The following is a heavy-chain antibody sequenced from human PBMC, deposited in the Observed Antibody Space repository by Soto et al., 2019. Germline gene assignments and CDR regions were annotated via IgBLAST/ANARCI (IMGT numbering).Heavy chain of an antibody. D-gene: IGHD2-15*01. Sequence: PGGSLRLSCAASGFTFDNYAMNWVRQAPGKGLEWVAHISGSGGATKYADSVKGRFTISRDNSKNTLYLQMNSLRAEDTAVYYCAKDLYGGYIHWGQGTLVTVSS. CDR3: AKDLYGGYIH. V-gene: IGHV3-23*01. CDR1: GFTFDNYA. J-gene: IGHJ4*02. CDR2: ISGSGGAT.